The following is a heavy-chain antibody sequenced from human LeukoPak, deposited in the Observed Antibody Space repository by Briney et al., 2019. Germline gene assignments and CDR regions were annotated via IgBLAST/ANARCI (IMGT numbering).Heavy chain of an antibody. CDR1: GFALKSYS. Sequence: KTGGSLRLSRAGSGFALKSYSLSWVRQAPGKGLEWVSSISSTSAYIYYADSVKGRFTISRDNAKNSLYLQMNSLRAEDTAVYYCARGIIVVVPAAIDGAEDYWGQGTLVTVSS. D-gene: IGHD2-2*02. V-gene: IGHV3-21*01. CDR2: ISSTSAYI. CDR3: ARGIIVVVPAAIDGAEDY. J-gene: IGHJ4*02.